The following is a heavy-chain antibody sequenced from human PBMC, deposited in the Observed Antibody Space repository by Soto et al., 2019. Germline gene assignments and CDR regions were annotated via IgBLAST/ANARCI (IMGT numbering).Heavy chain of an antibody. D-gene: IGHD3-10*01. CDR3: ARVFGFGGMDV. Sequence: QVQLQESGPGLVKPSQTLSLTCTVSGGSISSGGYYWSWIRQHPGKGLEWIGYIYYSGSTYYNPSLQSRVTISLDTSKNQFSLKLSSVTAADTAGYYCARVFGFGGMDVWGQGTTVTVSS. CDR1: GGSISSGGYY. V-gene: IGHV4-31*03. CDR2: IYYSGST. J-gene: IGHJ6*02.